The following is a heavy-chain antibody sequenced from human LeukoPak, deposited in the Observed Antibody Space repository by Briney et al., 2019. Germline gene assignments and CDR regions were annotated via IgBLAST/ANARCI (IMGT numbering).Heavy chain of an antibody. J-gene: IGHJ3*02. CDR1: GYTFSSHD. CDR3: ARIVFFEVVTSPRAFDI. CDR2: MNPNSGNT. D-gene: IGHD3-3*01. Sequence: ASVKVSCKASGYTFSSHDINWVRQATGQGLEWMGWMNPNSGNTGFAKNFQGRATITRDTSISTAYMELSSLRSEDTAVYYCARIVFFEVVTSPRAFDIWGQGTMVTVSS. V-gene: IGHV1-8*01.